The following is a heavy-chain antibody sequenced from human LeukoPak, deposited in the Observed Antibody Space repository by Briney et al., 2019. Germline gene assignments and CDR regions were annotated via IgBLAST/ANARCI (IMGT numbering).Heavy chain of an antibody. CDR2: IIPIHGIA. J-gene: IGHJ6*02. V-gene: IGHV1-69*04. Sequence: SVKVSCKASGGTFSSYAISWVRQAPGQGLEWMGRIIPIHGIANYAQKFQGRVTITADKSTSTAYMELSSLRSEDTAVYYCAREEGSLVPAAIYYYYSMDVWGQGTTVTVSS. D-gene: IGHD2-2*01. CDR1: GGTFSSYA. CDR3: AREEGSLVPAAIYYYYSMDV.